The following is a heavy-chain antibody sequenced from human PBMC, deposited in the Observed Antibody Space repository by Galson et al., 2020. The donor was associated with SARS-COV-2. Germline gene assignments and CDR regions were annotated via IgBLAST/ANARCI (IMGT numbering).Heavy chain of an antibody. V-gene: IGHV3-7*01. CDR3: ARGSPILLWKCDLGMDV. D-gene: IGHD3-10*01. CDR1: GFIFTTYW. Sequence: GGSLRLSCAASGFIFTTYWMSWVRQAPGKGLEWVANIKQDGSEKYFEDSVKGRFTISRDNAKNSLFLQMDSLRAEDTAVYYCARGSPILLWKCDLGMDVWGQGSTVTGS. CDR2: IKQDGSEK. J-gene: IGHJ6*02.